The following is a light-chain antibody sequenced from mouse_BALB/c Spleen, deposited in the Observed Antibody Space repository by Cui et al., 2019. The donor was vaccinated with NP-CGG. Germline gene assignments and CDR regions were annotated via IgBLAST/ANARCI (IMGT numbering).Light chain of an antibody. CDR3: ALWYSNHWV. CDR2: GTN. CDR1: TGAVTTSNY. J-gene: IGLJ1*01. Sequence: QAVVTQESALTLSPGETVTLTCRSSTGAVTTSNYANWVQEKPDHLFTGLIGGTNNRAPGVPARFSGSLIGDKAALTITGAQTEDEAIYFCALWYSNHWVFGGGTKLTVL. V-gene: IGLV1*01.